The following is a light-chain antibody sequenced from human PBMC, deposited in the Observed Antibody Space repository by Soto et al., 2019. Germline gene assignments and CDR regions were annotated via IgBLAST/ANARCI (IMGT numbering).Light chain of an antibody. CDR1: SSDVGGYDY. Sequence: QPVLTQPASVSGSPGQSITISCTGTSSDVGGYDYVSWYQLHPGKAPKLMVFEVSNRPSGVSYRFSGSKSGNTASLTISGLQAEDEADYFCSSYSISTAYLFGTGTKVTVX. CDR2: EVS. V-gene: IGLV2-14*01. CDR3: SSYSISTAYL. J-gene: IGLJ1*01.